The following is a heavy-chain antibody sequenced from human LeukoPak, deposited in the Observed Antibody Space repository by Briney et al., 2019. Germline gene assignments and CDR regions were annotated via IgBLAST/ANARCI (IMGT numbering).Heavy chain of an antibody. J-gene: IGHJ4*02. V-gene: IGHV3-30*03. CDR1: GFTFDDYG. CDR2: ISYDGSNK. Sequence: GGSLRLSCAASGFTFDDYGMNWVRQAPGKGLEWVAVISYDGSNKYYADSVKGRFTISRDNSKNTLYLQMNSLRAEDTAVYYCALSSSWYGGFFDYWGQGTLVTVSS. D-gene: IGHD6-13*01. CDR3: ALSSSWYGGFFDY.